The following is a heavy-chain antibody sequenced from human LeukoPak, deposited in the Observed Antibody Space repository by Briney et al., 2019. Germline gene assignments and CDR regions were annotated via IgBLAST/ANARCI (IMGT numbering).Heavy chain of an antibody. D-gene: IGHD3-10*01. Sequence: SVKVSCKASGGTFSSYAISWVRQAPGQGLEWMGGIIPIFGTANYAQKFQGRVTITADKSTSTAYMELSSLRAEDTAIYYCAKDIRPGRSPYYFDYWGQGTLVTVSS. CDR1: GGTFSSYA. CDR2: IIPIFGTA. V-gene: IGHV1-69*06. CDR3: AKDIRPGRSPYYFDY. J-gene: IGHJ4*02.